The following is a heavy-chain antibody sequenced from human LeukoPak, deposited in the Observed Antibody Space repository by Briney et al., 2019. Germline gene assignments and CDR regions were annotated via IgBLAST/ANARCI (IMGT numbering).Heavy chain of an antibody. D-gene: IGHD6-19*01. Sequence: GGSLRLSCAVSGFTFSSYAMSWVRRAPGKGLEWVAAISGSGGGTDYGDSVKGRFTISRDNSKNTLYLQMNSLRAEDTAVYYCAKGEQWLVLYFQHWGQGTLVTVSS. J-gene: IGHJ1*01. CDR3: AKGEQWLVLYFQH. CDR2: ISGSGGGT. CDR1: GFTFSSYA. V-gene: IGHV3-23*01.